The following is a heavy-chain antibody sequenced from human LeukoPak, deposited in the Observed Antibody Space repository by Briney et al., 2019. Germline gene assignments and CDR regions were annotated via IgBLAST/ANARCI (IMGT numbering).Heavy chain of an antibody. D-gene: IGHD2-2*01. Sequence: GRSLRLSCAASGFTFSSYGMHWVRQAPGKGLEWVAVISYDGSNKYYADSVKGRFTISRDNSKNTLYLQMNSLRAEDTAVYYCAIDIVVVPAANDAFDIWGQGTMVTVSS. J-gene: IGHJ3*02. V-gene: IGHV3-30*03. CDR2: ISYDGSNK. CDR1: GFTFSSYG. CDR3: AIDIVVVPAANDAFDI.